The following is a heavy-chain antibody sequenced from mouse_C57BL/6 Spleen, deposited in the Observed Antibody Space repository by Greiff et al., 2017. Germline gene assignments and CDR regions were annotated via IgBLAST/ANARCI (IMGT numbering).Heavy chain of an antibody. CDR1: GYTFTSYW. Sequence: QVQLQQPGAELVRPGSSVKLSCKASGYTFTSYWMHWVKQRPIQGLEWIGNIDPSDSATHYNQKFKDKATLTVDKSYSTAYMQLSSLTAEDSAVYYCARAYGSSSWYFEVWGTGTTVTVSS. CDR2: IDPSDSAT. CDR3: ARAYGSSSWYFEV. J-gene: IGHJ1*03. D-gene: IGHD1-1*01. V-gene: IGHV1-52*01.